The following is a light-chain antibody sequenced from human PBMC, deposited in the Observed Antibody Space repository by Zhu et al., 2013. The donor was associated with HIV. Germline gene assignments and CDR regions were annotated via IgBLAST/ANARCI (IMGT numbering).Light chain of an antibody. V-gene: IGKV3-15*01. J-gene: IGKJ4*01. CDR1: QSVSSN. Sequence: ERVMTQSPATLSVSPGERATLSCRASQSVSSNLAWYQQKPGQAPRLLIYGASTRATGIPARFSGSGSGTEFTLTISSLQSEDFAIYYCQQYDNWPPLTFGGRAKVEIK. CDR2: GAS. CDR3: QQYDNWPPLT.